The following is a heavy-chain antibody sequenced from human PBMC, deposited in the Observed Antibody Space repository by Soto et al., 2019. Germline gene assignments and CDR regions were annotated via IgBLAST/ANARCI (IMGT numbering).Heavy chain of an antibody. CDR2: ISYDGSNK. V-gene: IGHV3-30*03. J-gene: IGHJ4*02. D-gene: IGHD3-10*01. CDR3: ATKPKARSGSYYDY. Sequence: GGSLRLSCAASGFTFSSYGMHWVRQAPSKGLEWGAVISYDGSNKYYADSVKGRFTISRDNSKNTLYLQMNSLRAEDTAVYYCATKPKARSGSYYDYWGQGTLVTVSS. CDR1: GFTFSSYG.